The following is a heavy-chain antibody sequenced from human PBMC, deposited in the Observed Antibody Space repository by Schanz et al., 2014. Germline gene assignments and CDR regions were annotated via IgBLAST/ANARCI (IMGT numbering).Heavy chain of an antibody. V-gene: IGHV3-30*09. Sequence: VQLEVSGGGLVQPGRSLRLSCAASGFTFSRHAMHLVRQAAGKGLEWVAAITYDGSNKYYAESVKGRFAISRDNSKDTLFLQMNSLRVEDTAIYYCAKIWKAHHLTGRPGWSDGMDVWGQGALVTVSS. CDR1: GFTFSRHA. J-gene: IGHJ6*02. CDR2: ITYDGSNK. CDR3: AKIWKAHHLTGRPGWSDGMDV. D-gene: IGHD3-3*01.